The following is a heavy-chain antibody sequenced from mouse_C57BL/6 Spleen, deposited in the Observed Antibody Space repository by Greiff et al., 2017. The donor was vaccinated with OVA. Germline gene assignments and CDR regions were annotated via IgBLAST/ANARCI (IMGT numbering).Heavy chain of an antibody. V-gene: IGHV1-52*01. J-gene: IGHJ3*01. CDR1: GYTFTSYW. D-gene: IGHD1-1*01. CDR2: IDPSDSET. CDR3: ARALYYYGSSYGAY. Sequence: QVQLKQPGAELVRPGSSVKLSCKASGYTFTSYWMHWVKQRPIQGLEWIGNIDPSDSETHYNQKFKDKATLTVDKSSSTAYMQLSSLTSEDSAVYYCARALYYYGSSYGAYWGQGTLVTVSA.